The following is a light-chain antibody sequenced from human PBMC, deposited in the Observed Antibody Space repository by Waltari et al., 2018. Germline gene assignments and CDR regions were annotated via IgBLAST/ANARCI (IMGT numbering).Light chain of an antibody. CDR1: QGISNS. V-gene: IGKV1-NL1*01. CDR2: ASS. Sequence: DIQMTQSPSSLSASVGDRVTITCRASQGISNSLAWYQQKPGKAPKLLLDASSTLESGVPSRFSGSGSGTDYTLTISSLQPEDFATYYCERYFSTPPYTFGQGTKLEI. J-gene: IGKJ2*01. CDR3: ERYFSTPPYT.